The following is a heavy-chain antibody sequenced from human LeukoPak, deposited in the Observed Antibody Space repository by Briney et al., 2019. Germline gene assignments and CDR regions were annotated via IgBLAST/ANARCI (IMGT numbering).Heavy chain of an antibody. Sequence: PGGSLRLSCAASGFAFSSQAMGWVRQAPGKGLEWVSVISDSGSLTYYADSVKGRFTISRDNSKKTLFLQLNSLRAEDTAVYYCAKDARRTNGWYYFDYWGQGALVTVSP. V-gene: IGHV3-23*01. CDR2: ISDSGSLT. CDR1: GFAFSSQA. CDR3: AKDARRTNGWYYFDY. D-gene: IGHD6-19*01. J-gene: IGHJ4*02.